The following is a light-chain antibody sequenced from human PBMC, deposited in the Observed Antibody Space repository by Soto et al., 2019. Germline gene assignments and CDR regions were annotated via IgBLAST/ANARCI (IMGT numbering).Light chain of an antibody. V-gene: IGKV3-15*01. CDR2: GAF. CDR3: QQYNNWPLT. CDR1: QNVRSD. Sequence: EVVMTQSPATLSVSPGERATLSCRASQNVRSDLAWYLQTPCQAPRLLIYGAFSRATGIPARLSGSGSGTEFYLTISSLQSEDCAVYYGQQYNNWPLTFGGGTKVEIK. J-gene: IGKJ4*01.